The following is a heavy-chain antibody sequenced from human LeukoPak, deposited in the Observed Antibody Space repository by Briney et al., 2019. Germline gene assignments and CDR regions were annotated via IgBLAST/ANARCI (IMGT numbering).Heavy chain of an antibody. D-gene: IGHD1-1*01. J-gene: IGHJ4*02. CDR2: IKHDGSTN. V-gene: IGHV3-7*01. CDR1: GSTFSSYW. CDR3: ATNWSRTETRFEY. Sequence: PAGSLRLSCAASGSTFSSYWMSWVRQAPGKGLEWVANIKHDGSTNYNVDSVRRRFTISRDNAKNSLFLQMISLRAEDTAVYYCATNWSRTETRFEYWGQGTLVTVSS.